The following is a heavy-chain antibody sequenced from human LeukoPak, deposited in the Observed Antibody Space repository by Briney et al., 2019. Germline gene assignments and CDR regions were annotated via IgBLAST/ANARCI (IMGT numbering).Heavy chain of an antibody. CDR1: GGSFSAYY. Sequence: SETLSLTCAVYGGSFSAYYWSWIRQSPGKGLEGIAEINHRGDNNYNPSVKSRVSISVDTSKNQFSLKVTSLTAADTAVYYCARGPTISETGYFDYWGQGTLVTVSS. D-gene: IGHD1-1*01. V-gene: IGHV4-34*01. CDR2: INHRGDN. CDR3: ARGPTISETGYFDY. J-gene: IGHJ4*03.